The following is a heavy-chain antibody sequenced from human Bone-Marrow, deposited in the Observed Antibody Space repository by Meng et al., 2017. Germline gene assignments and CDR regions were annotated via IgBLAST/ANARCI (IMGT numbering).Heavy chain of an antibody. V-gene: IGHV1-69*05. CDR2: IIPIFGTA. CDR3: ARGDYYDSSGFYHVQYNWFDP. D-gene: IGHD3-22*01. Sequence: QVQLVQSGAEVKKPGSSVKVSCKASGGTFSSYAISWVRQAPGQGLEWMGGIIPIFGTANYAQKFQGRVTITTDESTSTAYMELSSLRSEDTAVYYCARGDYYDSSGFYHVQYNWFDPWGQGTLVTVSS. J-gene: IGHJ5*02. CDR1: GGTFSSYA.